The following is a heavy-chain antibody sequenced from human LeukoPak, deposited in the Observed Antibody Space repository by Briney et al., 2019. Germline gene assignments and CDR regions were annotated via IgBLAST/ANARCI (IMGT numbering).Heavy chain of an antibody. CDR3: ARDLLLWFGESSKPDAFDI. CDR1: GFTFSSYS. J-gene: IGHJ3*02. CDR2: ISCSSSYI. Sequence: KPGGSLRLSCAASGFTFSSYSMNWVRQAPGKGLEWVSSISCSSSYIYYADSVKGRFTISRDNAKNSLYLQMNSLRAEDTAVYYCARDLLLWFGESSKPDAFDIWGQGTMVTVSS. V-gene: IGHV3-21*01. D-gene: IGHD3-10*01.